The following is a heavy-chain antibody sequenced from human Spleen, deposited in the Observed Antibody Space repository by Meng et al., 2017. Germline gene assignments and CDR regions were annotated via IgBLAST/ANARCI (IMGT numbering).Heavy chain of an antibody. CDR2: INPDSGAT. V-gene: IGHV1-2*06. D-gene: IGHD3-10*01. CDR3: VRGTPGRSYCDY. J-gene: IGHJ4*02. CDR1: GYTFTGYY. Sequence: QVQPVQSGAEMKKPGAAVKVSCKASGYTFTGYYIHWVRQAPGQGLEWMGRINPDSGATNYAQNFQGRVTMTRDTSTTTAYLELRRLTSDDTAVYYCVRGTPGRSYCDYWGQGTLVTVSS.